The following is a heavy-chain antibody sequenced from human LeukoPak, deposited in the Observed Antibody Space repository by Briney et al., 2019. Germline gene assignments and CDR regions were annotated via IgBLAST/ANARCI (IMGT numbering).Heavy chain of an antibody. J-gene: IGHJ4*02. V-gene: IGHV3-33*01. D-gene: IGHD3-10*01. CDR3: AREIHDYYGSGSYDPVD. CDR1: GFTFSSYG. CDR2: IWYDGSNK. Sequence: PGGSLRLSCAASGFTFSSYGMHWVRQARGKGLEWVAGIWYDGSNKYYADSVKGRFTISRDNSMNTLYLQMNSLRAEDTAVYYCAREIHDYYGSGSYDPVDWGQGTLVTVSS.